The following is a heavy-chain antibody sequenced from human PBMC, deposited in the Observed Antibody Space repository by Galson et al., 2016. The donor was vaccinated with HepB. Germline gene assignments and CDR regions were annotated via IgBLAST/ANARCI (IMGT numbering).Heavy chain of an antibody. CDR2: ISASSGTI. CDR1: GFRFSDYN. Sequence: SLRLSCAASGFRFSDYNMNWVRQAPGRGLEWVAYISASSGTIYYADSVKGRFTISRDNANNSLSLQMNSLRAEDTAIYYCARDQISVPIIRGIPAPGDHYYGLDVWGHGTTVTVSS. J-gene: IGHJ6*02. V-gene: IGHV3-48*01. CDR3: ARDQISVPIIRGIPAPGDHYYGLDV. D-gene: IGHD3-10*01.